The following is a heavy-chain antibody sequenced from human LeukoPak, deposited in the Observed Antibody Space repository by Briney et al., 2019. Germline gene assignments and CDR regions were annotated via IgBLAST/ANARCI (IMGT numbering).Heavy chain of an antibody. V-gene: IGHV3-15*01. CDR2: IQTITDGGTT. D-gene: IGHD3-16*01. CDR1: GFTFRDVW. Sequence: GGSLRLSCTASGFTFRDVWMTWVRQAPGKGLEWVGRIQTITDGGTTDYAAFVRGRFTISRDDSKNTLYLQMNSLKTEDTAVYYCTSTLGHWGQGTLVTVSS. J-gene: IGHJ4*02. CDR3: TSTLGH.